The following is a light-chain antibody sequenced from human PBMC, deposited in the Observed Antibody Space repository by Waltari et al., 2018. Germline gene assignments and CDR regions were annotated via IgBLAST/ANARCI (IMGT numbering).Light chain of an antibody. CDR1: QSISSW. CDR3: QQYNSYSWT. J-gene: IGKJ1*01. Sequence: DIQMTQSPSTLSASVGDRVTITCRASQSISSWLAWYQHKPGKVPKLLIDDASSLERGVPSRFSGSGSGTDFTLTISSLQPDDLATYYCQQYNSYSWTFGQGTKVEIK. V-gene: IGKV1-5*01. CDR2: DAS.